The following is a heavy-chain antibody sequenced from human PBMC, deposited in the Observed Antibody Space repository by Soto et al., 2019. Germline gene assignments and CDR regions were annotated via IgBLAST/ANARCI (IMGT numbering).Heavy chain of an antibody. J-gene: IGHJ4*02. Sequence: PGGSLRLSCAASGFTFRNYAMGWVRQAPGTGLEWVSSIGRPGGGTHYAGSVEGRFTISRDDSKSTVYLQMNSLRDEDTAIYFCAKRSVTDTFYFDLWGQGTLATVSS. CDR3: AKRSVTDTFYFDL. CDR1: GFTFRNYA. D-gene: IGHD2-21*02. CDR2: IGRPGGGT. V-gene: IGHV3-23*01.